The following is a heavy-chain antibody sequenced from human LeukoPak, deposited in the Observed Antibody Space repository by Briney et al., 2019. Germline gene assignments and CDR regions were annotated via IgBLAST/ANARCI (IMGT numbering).Heavy chain of an antibody. J-gene: IGHJ4*02. Sequence: GGSLRLSCAVSGFPFSIYEMNWVRQAPGKGLEWVSYISTSGSTIYYADSVKGRLTISRDNAKNSLYLQMNSLRAEDTAVYYCARRYCSSTSCLLDYWGQGTLVTVSS. CDR2: ISTSGSTI. CDR1: GFPFSIYE. D-gene: IGHD2-2*01. V-gene: IGHV3-48*03. CDR3: ARRYCSSTSCLLDY.